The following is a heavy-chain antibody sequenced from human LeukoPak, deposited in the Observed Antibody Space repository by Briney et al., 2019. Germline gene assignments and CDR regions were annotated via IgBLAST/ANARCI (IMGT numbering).Heavy chain of an antibody. CDR3: ARDKGGRLGY. J-gene: IGHJ4*02. D-gene: IGHD1-26*01. CDR2: IYHSGST. Sequence: SETLSLTCTVSGYSISSGYYWGWIRQPPGKGLEWIGSIYHSGSTYYNPSLKSRVTMAVDTSKNQFSLKLNSLTAADTAVYYCARDKGGRLGYWGQGTLVTVSS. CDR1: GYSISSGYY. V-gene: IGHV4-38-2*02.